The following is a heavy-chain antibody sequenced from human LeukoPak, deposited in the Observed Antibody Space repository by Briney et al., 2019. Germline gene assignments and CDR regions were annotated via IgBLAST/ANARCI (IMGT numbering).Heavy chain of an antibody. CDR3: ARVGGLRSWYPPYYYYYMDV. CDR2: INHSGST. D-gene: IGHD6-13*01. CDR1: GGSIISYY. V-gene: IGHV4-34*01. Sequence: SETLSLTCTVSGGSIISYYWSWIRQPPGKGLEWIGEINHSGSTNYNPSLKSRVTISVDTSKNQFSLKLSSVTAADTAVYYCARVGGLRSWYPPYYYYYMDVWGKGTTVTVSS. J-gene: IGHJ6*03.